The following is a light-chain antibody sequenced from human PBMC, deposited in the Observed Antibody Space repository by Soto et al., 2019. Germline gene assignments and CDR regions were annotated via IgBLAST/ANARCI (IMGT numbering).Light chain of an antibody. CDR3: QKYGDSPIN. V-gene: IGKV3-20*01. CDR2: GAS. Sequence: EIVFTHSPFTLSLSPVERATLSFMASQSVTSTYLAWYQQKAGQAPRLLIYGASSRATGVPDRFSGNGSGTDFTLTITRLEPEDFALYYCQKYGDSPINFGQGTRLEIK. CDR1: QSVTSTY. J-gene: IGKJ5*01.